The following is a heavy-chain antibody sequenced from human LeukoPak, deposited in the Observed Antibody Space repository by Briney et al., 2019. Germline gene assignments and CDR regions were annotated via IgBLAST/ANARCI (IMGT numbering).Heavy chain of an antibody. CDR2: INPSGGST. V-gene: IGHV1-46*01. D-gene: IGHD6-13*01. CDR1: GYTFTGYY. CDR3: ARDHGIAAAGPGYYFDY. J-gene: IGHJ4*02. Sequence: ASVKVSCKASGYTFTGYYMHRVRQAPGQGLEWMGIINPSGGSTTYAQKFQGRVTMTRDTSTSTVYMELSSLRSEDTAVYYCARDHGIAAAGPGYYFDYWGQGTLVTVSS.